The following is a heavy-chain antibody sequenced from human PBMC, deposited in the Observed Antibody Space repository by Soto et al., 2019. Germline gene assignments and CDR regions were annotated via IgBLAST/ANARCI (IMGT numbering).Heavy chain of an antibody. J-gene: IGHJ6*02. V-gene: IGHV1-2*04. Sequence: ASVKVSCKASGYTFTGYYMHWVRQAPGQGLEWMGWINPNSGGTNYAQKFQGWVTMTRDTSISTAYMELSRLRSDDTAVYYCARDGGAGTIVAGSQDKYSYHGMDVWGQGTTVTVSS. CDR1: GYTFTGYY. CDR3: ARDGGAGTIVAGSQDKYSYHGMDV. D-gene: IGHD6-19*01. CDR2: INPNSGGT.